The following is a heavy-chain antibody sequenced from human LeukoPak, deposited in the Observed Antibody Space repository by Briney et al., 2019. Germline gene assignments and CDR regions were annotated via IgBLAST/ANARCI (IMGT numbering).Heavy chain of an antibody. J-gene: IGHJ4*02. CDR1: GYTFTAYY. CDR2: INPNSGGT. V-gene: IGHV1-2*02. CDR3: ARDPSTVTYYDY. D-gene: IGHD4-17*01. Sequence: ASVKVSCKASGYTFTAYYIHWVRQAPGQGLEWMGWINPNSGGTVYAQNFQGRLSMTRDTSITTVYMELNRLRSDDTAVYYCARDPSTVTYYDYWGQGTLVTVSS.